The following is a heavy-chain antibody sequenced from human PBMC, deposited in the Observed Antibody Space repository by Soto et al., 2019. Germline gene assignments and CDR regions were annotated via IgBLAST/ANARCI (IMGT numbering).Heavy chain of an antibody. Sequence: ASVKVSCQASGYTFTGYYMHWVRQAPGQGLEWMGWINPNSGGTNYAQKFQGWVTMTRDTSISTAYMELSRLRSDDTAVYYCAREPEYSSYFDYWGQGTLVTVSS. CDR1: GYTFTGYY. CDR2: INPNSGGT. J-gene: IGHJ4*02. D-gene: IGHD6-6*01. CDR3: AREPEYSSYFDY. V-gene: IGHV1-2*04.